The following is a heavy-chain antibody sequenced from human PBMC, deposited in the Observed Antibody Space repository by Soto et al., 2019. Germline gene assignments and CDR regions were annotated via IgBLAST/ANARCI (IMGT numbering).Heavy chain of an antibody. CDR3: ASSIASHYYDSSGYYLDY. V-gene: IGHV4-59*01. CDR1: GGSISSYY. J-gene: IGHJ4*02. CDR2: IYYSGST. Sequence: SETLSVTCTVSGGSISSYYWSWIRQPPGKGLEWIGYIYYSGSTNYNPSLKSRVTISVDTSKNQFSLKLSSVTAADTAVYYCASSIASHYYDSSGYYLDYWGQGTLVTVS. D-gene: IGHD3-22*01.